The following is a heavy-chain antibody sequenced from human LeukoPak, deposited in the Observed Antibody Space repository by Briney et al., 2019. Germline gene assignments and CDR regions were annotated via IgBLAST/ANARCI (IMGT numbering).Heavy chain of an antibody. CDR2: MNPNSGNT. D-gene: IGHD3-10*01. V-gene: IGHV1-8*01. Sequence: ASVKVSCKASGYTFTSYDINWVRQATGQGLEWMGWMNPNSGNTGYAQKFQGRVTMTRNTSISTAYMELSSLRSDDTAVYYCARDINFGELLNWFDPWGQGTLVTVSS. CDR1: GYTFTSYD. CDR3: ARDINFGELLNWFDP. J-gene: IGHJ5*02.